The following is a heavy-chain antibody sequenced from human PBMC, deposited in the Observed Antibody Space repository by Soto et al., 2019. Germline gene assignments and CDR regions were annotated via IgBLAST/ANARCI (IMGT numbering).Heavy chain of an antibody. V-gene: IGHV5-10-1*01. Sequence: GESLKISCKGSGYSFTSYWISWVRKMPGKGLEWMGRIYPSDSYPNYSPSFQGHVTISADKSISTAYLQWSSLQASDTAMYYCARFYGDYASYYYSIDVWGQGTTVTVSS. J-gene: IGHJ6*02. D-gene: IGHD4-17*01. CDR2: IYPSDSYP. CDR3: ARFYGDYASYYYSIDV. CDR1: GYSFTSYW.